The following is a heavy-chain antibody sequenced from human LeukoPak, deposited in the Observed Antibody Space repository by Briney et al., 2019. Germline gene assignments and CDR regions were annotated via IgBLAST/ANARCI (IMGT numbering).Heavy chain of an antibody. CDR2: ISSSSSYI. CDR3: ARGLRAETYDAFDI. Sequence: GGSLRLSCAASGFTFSSYSMNWVRQAPGKGLEWVSSISSSSSYIYYADSVKGRFTISRDNAKNSLYLHMNSLRAEDTAVYYCARGLRAETYDAFDIWGQGTMVTVSS. J-gene: IGHJ3*02. V-gene: IGHV3-21*01. CDR1: GFTFSSYS. D-gene: IGHD4-17*01.